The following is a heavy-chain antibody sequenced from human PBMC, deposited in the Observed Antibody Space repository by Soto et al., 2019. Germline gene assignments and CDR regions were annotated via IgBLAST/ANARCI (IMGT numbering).Heavy chain of an antibody. CDR3: ARVERANWGYKVARYFDY. CDR1: GGSFGAYY. V-gene: IGHV4-34*01. D-gene: IGHD7-27*01. J-gene: IGHJ4*02. Sequence: ETLSLTCAVYGGSFGAYYWSWIRQPPGKGLEWIGEINHSGSTNYNPSLKSRLTVSLDTSKNQFSLKLSSVTAADTAVYYCARVERANWGYKVARYFDYWGPGTLVTVSS. CDR2: INHSGST.